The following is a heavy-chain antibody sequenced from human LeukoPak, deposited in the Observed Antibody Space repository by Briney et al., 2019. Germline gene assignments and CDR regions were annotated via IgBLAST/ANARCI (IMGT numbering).Heavy chain of an antibody. J-gene: IGHJ4*02. V-gene: IGHV3-23*01. Sequence: GGTLRLSCAASGFTFSSYGMSWVRQAPGKGLEWVSAISGSGGSTYYADSVKGRFTISRDNSKNTLYLQMNSLRAEDTAVYYCAKDPVLWFGESNGPPFDYWGQGTLVTVSS. CDR1: GFTFSSYG. CDR2: ISGSGGST. CDR3: AKDPVLWFGESNGPPFDY. D-gene: IGHD3-10*01.